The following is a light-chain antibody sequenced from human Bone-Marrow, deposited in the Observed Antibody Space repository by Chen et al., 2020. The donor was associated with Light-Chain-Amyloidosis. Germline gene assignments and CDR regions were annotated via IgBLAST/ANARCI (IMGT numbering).Light chain of an antibody. CDR3: SSYTITNTLV. Sequence: QSALTQPASVSGSPGQSITISCTGTSSDVGGDNQVTWYQQHPNKTPKIMIYEVTNRPSWVPDRFSGSKSDNTASLADSGLQTEDEADYFCSSYTITNTLVFGSGTRVTVL. CDR1: SSDVGGDNQ. V-gene: IGLV2-14*01. J-gene: IGLJ1*01. CDR2: EVT.